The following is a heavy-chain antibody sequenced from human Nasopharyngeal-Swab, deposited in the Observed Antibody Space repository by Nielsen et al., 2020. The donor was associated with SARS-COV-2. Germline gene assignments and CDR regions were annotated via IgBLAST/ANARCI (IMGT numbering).Heavy chain of an antibody. CDR1: GYSFTSYW. D-gene: IGHD1-7*01. J-gene: IGHJ3*02. CDR3: AKTGTARDAFDI. V-gene: IGHV5-10-1*01. Sequence: KVSCKGSGYSFTSYWISWVRQMPGKGLEWMGRIDPSDSYTNYSPSFQGHVTISADKSISTAYLQWSSLKASDTAMYYCAKTGTARDAFDIWGQGTMVTASS. CDR2: IDPSDSYT.